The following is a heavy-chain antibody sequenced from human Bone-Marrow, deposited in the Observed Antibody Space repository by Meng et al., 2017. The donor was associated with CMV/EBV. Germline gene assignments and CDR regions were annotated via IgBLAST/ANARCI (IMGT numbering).Heavy chain of an antibody. CDR1: GYSFTSYW. J-gene: IGHJ6*02. D-gene: IGHD3-3*01. CDR2: ISGSGGST. V-gene: IGHV3-23*01. CDR3: AKDRDFWSGYYDRYYYYGMDV. Sequence: GESLKISCKGSGYSFTSYWIGWVRQAPGKGLEWVSAISGSGGSTYYADSVKGRFTISRDNSKNTLYLQMNSLRAEDTAVYYCAKDRDFWSGYYDRYYYYGMDVWAQGTTVTVSS.